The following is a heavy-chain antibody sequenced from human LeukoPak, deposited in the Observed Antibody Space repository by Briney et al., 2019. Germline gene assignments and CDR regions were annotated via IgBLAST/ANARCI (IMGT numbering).Heavy chain of an antibody. CDR1: RFTLTSYA. J-gene: IGHJ4*02. V-gene: IGHV3-23*01. CDR3: AKEGGDYYDSSGSITPFDY. Sequence: PGGSLRLSCAASRFTLTSYAMSWVRQAPGKGLEWVSAISGRGDSTYYADSVKGRFTISRDNSKNTLYLQMNSLRVEDTAVYYCAKEGGDYYDSSGSITPFDYWGQGTLVTVSS. D-gene: IGHD3-22*01. CDR2: ISGRGDST.